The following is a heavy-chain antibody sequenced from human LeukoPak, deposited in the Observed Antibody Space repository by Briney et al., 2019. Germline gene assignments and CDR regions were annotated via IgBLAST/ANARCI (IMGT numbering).Heavy chain of an antibody. Sequence: SETLSLTCTVSGDSINSYHWSWIRQSAGKGLQWIGRVHISGSTNYNPSLRSRVATSMDKSKNQFSLKLNSVTAADTAVYYCARDDSRRDGSGGYHDWGQGTLVTVSS. CDR1: GDSINSYH. J-gene: IGHJ4*02. CDR2: VHISGST. V-gene: IGHV4-4*07. CDR3: ARDDSRRDGSGGYHD. D-gene: IGHD6-19*01.